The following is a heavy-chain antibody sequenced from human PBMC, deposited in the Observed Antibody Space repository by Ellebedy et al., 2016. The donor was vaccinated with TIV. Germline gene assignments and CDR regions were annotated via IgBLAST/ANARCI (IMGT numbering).Heavy chain of an antibody. V-gene: IGHV3-11*01. Sequence: PGGSLRLSCAASGFTFSDYYMIWIRQAPGKGLEWVSYISSSGSTIYYADSVKGRFTISRDNAKNSLYLQMNSLRAEDTAVYYCARDWRQQWLVHPEYFQHWGQGTLVTVSS. D-gene: IGHD6-19*01. CDR2: ISSSGSTI. J-gene: IGHJ1*01. CDR3: ARDWRQQWLVHPEYFQH. CDR1: GFTFSDYY.